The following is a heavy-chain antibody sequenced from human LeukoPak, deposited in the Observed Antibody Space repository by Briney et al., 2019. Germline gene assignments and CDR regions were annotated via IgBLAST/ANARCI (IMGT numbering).Heavy chain of an antibody. V-gene: IGHV3-23*01. Sequence: GGSLRLSCAASGFTFSSYGMSWVRQAPGKGLEWVSAISGSGGSTYYADSVKGRFTISRDNAMDTLYLQMNNLRADDTAVYYCVKDRVDGSGSQFDSWGQGSLVIVSS. CDR3: VKDRVDGSGSQFDS. J-gene: IGHJ4*02. CDR1: GFTFSSYG. CDR2: ISGSGGST. D-gene: IGHD3-10*01.